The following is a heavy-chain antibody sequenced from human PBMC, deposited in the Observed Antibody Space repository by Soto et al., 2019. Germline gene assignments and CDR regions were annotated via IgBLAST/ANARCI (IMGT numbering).Heavy chain of an antibody. Sequence: PSETLSLTCTVSGGSISSNSYCWGWIRQPPGKGLEWIGSIYHSGSTYYSPSLKSRVTISVDMSKNQFSLKLSSVTAADTAVYYCARHSTLKYDSGTRRVDYWGQGTLVTVYS. CDR1: GGSISSNSYC. V-gene: IGHV4-39*01. CDR3: ARHSTLKYDSGTRRVDY. CDR2: IYHSGST. J-gene: IGHJ4*02. D-gene: IGHD3-22*01.